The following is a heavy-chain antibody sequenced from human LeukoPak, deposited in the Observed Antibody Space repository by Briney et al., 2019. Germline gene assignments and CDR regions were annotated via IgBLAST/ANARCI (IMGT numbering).Heavy chain of an antibody. V-gene: IGHV3-53*01. CDR3: AIGGSRIVVVPTYYFDY. J-gene: IGHJ4*02. CDR2: FYSGGST. D-gene: IGHD3-22*01. CDR1: GFTFSDNF. Sequence: GGSLRLSCAASGFTFSDNFLSWVRQAPGKGLEWVSVFYSGGSTSYADSVKGRFTVSRDNSKNTLYLQMNSLRAEDTAVYYCAIGGSRIVVVPTYYFDYWGQGTLVTVSS.